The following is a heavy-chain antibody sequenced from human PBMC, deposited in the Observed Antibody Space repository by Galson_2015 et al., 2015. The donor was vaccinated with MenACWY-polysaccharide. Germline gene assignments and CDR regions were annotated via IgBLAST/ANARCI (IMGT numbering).Heavy chain of an antibody. J-gene: IGHJ2*01. Sequence: SETLSLTCTVSHDSIPSSYWSWIRQSADKGLEYLGRIHATGSTAYNPSFRSRVAMSVDLPRNQLSLRLVSVTASDTAIYYCARRSLDNWYFDLWGRGTLVIVSS. CDR2: IHATGST. D-gene: IGHD1-1*01. CDR3: ARRSLDNWYFDL. CDR1: HDSIPSSY. V-gene: IGHV4-4*07.